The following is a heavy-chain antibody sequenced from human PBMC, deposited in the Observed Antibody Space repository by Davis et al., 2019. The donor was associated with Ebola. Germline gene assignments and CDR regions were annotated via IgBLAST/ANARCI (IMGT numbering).Heavy chain of an antibody. CDR3: AKTAAMVPQDY. J-gene: IGHJ4*02. CDR1: GFTFSSYW. CDR2: ISGSGGST. D-gene: IGHD5-18*01. V-gene: IGHV3-23*01. Sequence: GESLKISCAASGFTFSSYWMSWVRQAPGKGLEWVSAISGSGGSTYYADSVKGRFTISRDNSKNTLYLQMNSLRAEDTAVYYCAKTAAMVPQDYWGQGTLVTVSS.